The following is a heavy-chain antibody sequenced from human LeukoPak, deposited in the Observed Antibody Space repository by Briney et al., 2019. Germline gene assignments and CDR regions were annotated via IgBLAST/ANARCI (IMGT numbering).Heavy chain of an antibody. Sequence: SETLSLTCTVSGGSISSYYWGWIRQPPGKGLEWIGYIYYSGSTNYNPSLKSRVTISVDTSKNQFSLKLSSVTAADTAVYYCARATLGDYYYYGMDVWGQGTTVTVSS. CDR2: IYYSGST. V-gene: IGHV4-59*01. CDR3: ARATLGDYYYYGMDV. J-gene: IGHJ6*02. D-gene: IGHD4-11*01. CDR1: GGSISSYY.